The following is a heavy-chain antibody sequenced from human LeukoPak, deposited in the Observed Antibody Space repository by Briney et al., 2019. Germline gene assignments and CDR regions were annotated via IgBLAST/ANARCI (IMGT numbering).Heavy chain of an antibody. CDR2: IHHGGTT. D-gene: IGHD1-14*01. J-gene: IGHJ4*02. Sequence: PSGTLSLTCTVSGYSITSGYYWGWIRQPPGKGLEWIGSIHHGGTTYYKSSLKSRVTISVDTSKNQFSLKLSSVTAADTAVYYCARTLRMNHFDYWGQGTLVTVSS. CDR3: ARTLRMNHFDY. V-gene: IGHV4-38-2*02. CDR1: GYSITSGYY.